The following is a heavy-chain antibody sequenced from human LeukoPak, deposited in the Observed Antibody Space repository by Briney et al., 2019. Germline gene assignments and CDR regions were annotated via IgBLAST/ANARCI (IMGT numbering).Heavy chain of an antibody. J-gene: IGHJ6*03. Sequence: SVKVSCKASGGTFSSYAISWVRQAPGQGLEWMGRIIPIFGTANYAQKFQGRVTITTDEYTSTAYMELSSQRAEDTAVYYCARDIRGELLSSHYYYYYMDVWGEGTAVSVSS. CDR3: ARDIRGELLSSHYYYYYMDV. V-gene: IGHV1-69*05. CDR2: IIPIFGTA. CDR1: GGTFSSYA. D-gene: IGHD3-10*01.